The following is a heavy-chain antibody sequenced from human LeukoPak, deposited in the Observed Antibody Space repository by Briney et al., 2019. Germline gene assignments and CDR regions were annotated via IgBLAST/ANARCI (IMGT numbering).Heavy chain of an antibody. CDR3: ARIMITFGGVIGSDAFDI. J-gene: IGHJ3*02. CDR2: IYPGDSDT. D-gene: IGHD3-16*02. CDR1: GYSFTSYW. Sequence: GASLKISCKGSGYSFTSYWIGWVRQMPGKGLEWMGIIYPGDSDTRYSPSFQGQVTISADKSISTAYLQWSSLKASDTAMYYCARIMITFGGVIGSDAFDIWGQGTMVTVSS. V-gene: IGHV5-51*01.